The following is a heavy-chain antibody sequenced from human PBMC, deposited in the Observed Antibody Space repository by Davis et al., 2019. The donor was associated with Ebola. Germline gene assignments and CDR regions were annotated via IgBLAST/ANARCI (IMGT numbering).Heavy chain of an antibody. Sequence: PGGSLRLSCAASGFLVSNNYINWVRQVPGKGMAWIAAIYSGGSAHYRDSVKGRFIISRDNSKNTVNLQMNSLRAEDTALYYCARDRQCADNRCSGVEWFDSWGQGTLVTVSS. CDR1: GFLVSNNY. CDR2: IYSGGSA. D-gene: IGHD3-10*02. CDR3: ARDRQCADNRCSGVEWFDS. V-gene: IGHV3-66*01. J-gene: IGHJ5*01.